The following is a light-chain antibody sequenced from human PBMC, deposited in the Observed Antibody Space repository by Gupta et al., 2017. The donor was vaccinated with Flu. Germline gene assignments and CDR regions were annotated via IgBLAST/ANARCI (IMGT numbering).Light chain of an antibody. CDR1: ALPKQY. J-gene: IGLJ2*01. Sequence: GQTARITCSGDALPKQYAYWYQQKPGQAPVLLIYKDSERPSGIPERFSGSSSGTTVTLTISGVQAEDEADYYCQSADSSGTHVVFGGGTKLTVL. CDR3: QSADSSGTHVV. CDR2: KDS. V-gene: IGLV3-25*03.